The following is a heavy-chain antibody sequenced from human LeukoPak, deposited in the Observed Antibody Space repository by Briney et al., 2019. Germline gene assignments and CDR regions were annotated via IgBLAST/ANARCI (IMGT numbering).Heavy chain of an antibody. CDR3: ARGRRGYYGLGSYPRYYYYMDV. CDR1: GYTFTSYD. J-gene: IGHJ6*03. D-gene: IGHD3-10*01. Sequence: ASVKVSCKASGYTFTSYDINWVRQATGQGLEWMGWMNPNSGNTGYAQKFQGRVTMTRNTSISTAYMELSSLRSEDTAVYYCARGRRGYYGLGSYPRYYYYMDVWGKGTTVTVSS. V-gene: IGHV1-8*01. CDR2: MNPNSGNT.